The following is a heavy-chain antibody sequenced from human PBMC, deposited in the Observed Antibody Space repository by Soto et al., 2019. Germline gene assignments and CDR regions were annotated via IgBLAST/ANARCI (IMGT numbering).Heavy chain of an antibody. D-gene: IGHD2-8*01. V-gene: IGHV4-59*01. CDR1: GGSISNYY. Sequence: PSETLSLTCIFSGGSISNYYWSWIRQPPGKGLEWIGYIYNGGSTNYNPSLQSRVTISVDTSKNQFSLKLTSVTAADTAVYYCARSAQWDGFDPWGQGTMVTVSS. J-gene: IGHJ3*01. CDR3: ARSAQWDGFDP. CDR2: IYNGGST.